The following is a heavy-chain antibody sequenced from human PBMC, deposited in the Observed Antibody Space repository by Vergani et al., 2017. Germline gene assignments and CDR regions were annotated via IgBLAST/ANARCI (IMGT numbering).Heavy chain of an antibody. CDR3: AKFPLNITTPDRGDF. CDR2: ISFDGDTT. Sequence: HVQMVESGGGVVQTGRSLRLSCAVSGFRFSAYGLHWVRQAPGRGLEWVALISFDGDTTYYEDSVKGRFTISRDNSKNTLFLQMHSLRVEDTALYYCAKFPLNITTPDRGDFWGQGSLVTVSS. CDR1: GFRFSAYG. D-gene: IGHD1-1*01. V-gene: IGHV3-30*18. J-gene: IGHJ4*02.